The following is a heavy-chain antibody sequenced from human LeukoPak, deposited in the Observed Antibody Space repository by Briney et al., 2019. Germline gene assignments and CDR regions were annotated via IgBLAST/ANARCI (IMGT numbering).Heavy chain of an antibody. D-gene: IGHD3-10*01. CDR1: GYTFTSYD. CDR2: MNPNSGNT. V-gene: IGHV1-8*01. J-gene: IGHJ2*01. CDR3: AREGSKYWYFDL. Sequence: ASVKVSCKASGYTFTSYDINWVRQATGQGLEWMGWMNPNSGNTGYAQKFQGRVTMTRNTSISTAYMELSSLRSDDTAVYYCAREGSKYWYFDLWGRGTLVTVSS.